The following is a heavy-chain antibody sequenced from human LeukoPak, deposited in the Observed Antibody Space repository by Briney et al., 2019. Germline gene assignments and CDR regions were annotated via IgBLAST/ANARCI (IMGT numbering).Heavy chain of an antibody. CDR3: ATDLSRITMIVVV. CDR1: GGTFSSYA. D-gene: IGHD3-22*01. CDR2: IIPILGIA. Sequence: SVKVSCKASGGTFSSYAISWVRQAPGQGLEWMGRIIPILGIANYAQKFQGRVTMTEDTSTDTAYMELSSLRSEDTAVYYCATDLSRITMIVVVWGQGTLVTVSS. V-gene: IGHV1-69*04. J-gene: IGHJ4*02.